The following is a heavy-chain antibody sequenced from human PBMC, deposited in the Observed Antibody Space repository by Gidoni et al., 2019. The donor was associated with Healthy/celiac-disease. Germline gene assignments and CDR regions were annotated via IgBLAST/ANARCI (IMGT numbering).Heavy chain of an antibody. V-gene: IGHV3-23*01. CDR3: EKANRDIGGPHYYYMDV. Sequence: EVQLLVSGGGLVQPGGSLRLSCSASRFTFISYAMSWVGQGPGKGLGWVSAISVSGGSTYYADAVTGRFTISRDNDKSTLYLQMKSMRAENTAVYYCEKANRDIGGPHYYYMDVWGKGTTVTVSS. CDR2: ISVSGGST. D-gene: IGHD2-15*01. J-gene: IGHJ6*03. CDR1: RFTFISYA.